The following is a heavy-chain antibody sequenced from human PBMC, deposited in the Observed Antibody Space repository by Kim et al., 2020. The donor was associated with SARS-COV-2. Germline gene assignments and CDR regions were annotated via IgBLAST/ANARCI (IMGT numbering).Heavy chain of an antibody. CDR2: IYYSGST. D-gene: IGHD1-26*01. J-gene: IGHJ4*02. CDR1: GGSISSSSYY. Sequence: SETLSLTCTVSGGSISSSSYYWGWIRQPPGKGLEWIGSIYYSGSTYYNPSLKSRVTISVDTSKNQFSLKLSSVTAADTAVYYCARENRVGAIDYWGQGTL. CDR3: ARENRVGAIDY. V-gene: IGHV4-39*07.